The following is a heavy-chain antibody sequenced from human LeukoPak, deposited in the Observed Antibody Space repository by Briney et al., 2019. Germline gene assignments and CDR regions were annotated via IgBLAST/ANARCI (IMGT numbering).Heavy chain of an antibody. CDR3: ARDNANYFWSGYYFDY. D-gene: IGHD3-3*01. V-gene: IGHV3-30*04. J-gene: IGHJ4*02. CDR1: GFTFSSYE. CDR2: ISFDGRDI. Sequence: GGSLRLSCAASGFTFSSYEMNWVRQAPGKGLEWVAVISFDGRDIYYRDSVKGRFTISRDNSKNTLYLEMDTLRPEDTAVFYCARDNANYFWSGYYFDYWGQGTLVAVSS.